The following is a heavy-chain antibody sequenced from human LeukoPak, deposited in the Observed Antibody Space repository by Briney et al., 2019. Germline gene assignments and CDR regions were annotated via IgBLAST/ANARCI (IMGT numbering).Heavy chain of an antibody. CDR2: IYYSGST. V-gene: IGHV4-59*01. D-gene: IGHD6-19*01. CDR1: GGSISSYY. Sequence: SETLSLTCTVSGGSISSYYWSWIRQPPGKGLEWIGYIYYSGSTNYNPSLKSRVTISVDTSKNQFSLKLSSVTAADTAVYYCARQGVRAPTVAGPYYYYYMDVWGKGTTVTVSS. J-gene: IGHJ6*03. CDR3: ARQGVRAPTVAGPYYYYYMDV.